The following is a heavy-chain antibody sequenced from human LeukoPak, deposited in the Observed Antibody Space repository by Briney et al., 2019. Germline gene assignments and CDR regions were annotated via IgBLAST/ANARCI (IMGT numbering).Heavy chain of an antibody. V-gene: IGHV4-30-4*01. Sequence: SQTLSLTCTVSGSSISSGDYYWSWIRQPPGKGLEWIGYIYYSGSTYYNPSLKSRVTISVDTSKNQFSLKLSSVTAADTAVYYCARDRGLDYCSSTSCYTNGATFDPWGQGTLVTVSS. CDR3: ARDRGLDYCSSTSCYTNGATFDP. J-gene: IGHJ5*02. D-gene: IGHD2-2*02. CDR1: GSSISSGDYY. CDR2: IYYSGST.